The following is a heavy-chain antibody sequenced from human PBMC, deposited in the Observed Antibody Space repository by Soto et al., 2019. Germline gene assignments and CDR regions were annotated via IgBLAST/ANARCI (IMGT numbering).Heavy chain of an antibody. CDR3: AGGMVRGPTWIAP. D-gene: IGHD3-10*01. CDR2: ISYDGSNK. J-gene: IGHJ5*02. CDR1: GFTFSSYG. V-gene: IGHV3-33*01. Sequence: QVQLVESGGGVVQPGRSLRLSCAASGFTFSSYGMHWVRQAPGKGLEWVAAISYDGSNKYFVDSVKGRFTISRDNCENTLYLQMNSLRAEDTAVYYCAGGMVRGPTWIAPWGQGTLVSVSS.